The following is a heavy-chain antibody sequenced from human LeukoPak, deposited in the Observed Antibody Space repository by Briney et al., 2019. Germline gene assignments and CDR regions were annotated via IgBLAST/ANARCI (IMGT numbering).Heavy chain of an antibody. CDR3: VKGGWVHILDH. CDR1: GFTFSSYG. V-gene: IGHV3-30*18. Sequence: PGRSLRLSCAASGFTFSSYGIHWVRQAPGKGLEWVAVISYGGSNKYYADSVKGRFTISRDNAKNSLYLQMNSLRAEDTAVYYCVKGGWVHILDHWGQRALVTVSP. D-gene: IGHD2-21*01. CDR2: ISYGGSNK. J-gene: IGHJ4*02.